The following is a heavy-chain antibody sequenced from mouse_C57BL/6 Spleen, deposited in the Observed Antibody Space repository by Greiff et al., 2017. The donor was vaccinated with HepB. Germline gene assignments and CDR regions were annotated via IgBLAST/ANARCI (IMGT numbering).Heavy chain of an antibody. CDR3: ARDGYDCAYDLDY. Sequence: DVHLVESGGGLVKPGGSLKLSCAASGFTFSSYAMSWVRQTPEKRLEWVATISDGGSYTYYPDNVKGRFTISRDNATNNLYLQMSHLKSEDTAMYYCARDGYDCAYDLDYWGQGTTLTVSS. D-gene: IGHD2-4*01. CDR2: ISDGGSYT. V-gene: IGHV5-4*01. CDR1: GFTFSSYA. J-gene: IGHJ2*01.